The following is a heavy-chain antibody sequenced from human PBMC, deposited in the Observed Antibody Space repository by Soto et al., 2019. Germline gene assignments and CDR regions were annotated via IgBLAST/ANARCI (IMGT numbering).Heavy chain of an antibody. V-gene: IGHV4-31*03. CDR2: IYYSGST. Sequence: QVQLQESGPGLVKPSQTLSLTCTVSGGSISSGGYYWSWIRQHPGKGLEWIGYIYYSGSTYYNPSLTCRFTISVDTSKNQVSLKLSSVPAADTAVYYWARVLTGYQIAWGYYYMDVWGKGTTVTVSS. CDR3: ARVLTGYQIAWGYYYMDV. D-gene: IGHD3-9*01. CDR1: GGSISSGGYY. J-gene: IGHJ6*03.